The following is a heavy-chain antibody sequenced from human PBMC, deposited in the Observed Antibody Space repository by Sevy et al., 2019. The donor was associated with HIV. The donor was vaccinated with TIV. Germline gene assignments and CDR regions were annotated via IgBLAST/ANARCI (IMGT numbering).Heavy chain of an antibody. Sequence: GGSLRLSCAASGFTFSSYAMSWVRQAPGKGLEWVSAISGSGGSTYYADSVKGRFTISRDNSKNTLYLQMNSLRAEDTAVYYCAKFGGSGSYYYYYYGMDVWGQWTTVTVSS. CDR2: ISGSGGST. J-gene: IGHJ6*02. CDR3: AKFGGSGSYYYYYYGMDV. V-gene: IGHV3-23*01. CDR1: GFTFSSYA. D-gene: IGHD3-10*01.